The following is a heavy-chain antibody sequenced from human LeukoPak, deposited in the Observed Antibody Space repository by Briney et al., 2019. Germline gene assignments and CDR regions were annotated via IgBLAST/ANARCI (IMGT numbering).Heavy chain of an antibody. CDR2: IIPIFGTA. CDR3: ARVWGTRDAFDI. D-gene: IGHD3-16*01. CDR1: GGTFSSYA. Sequence: ASVKGSCKASGGTFSSYAISWVRQAPGQGLEWMGGIIPIFGTANYAQKFQGRVTITADKSTSTAYMELSSLRSEDTAVYYCARVWGTRDAFDIWGQGTMVTVSS. J-gene: IGHJ3*02. V-gene: IGHV1-69*06.